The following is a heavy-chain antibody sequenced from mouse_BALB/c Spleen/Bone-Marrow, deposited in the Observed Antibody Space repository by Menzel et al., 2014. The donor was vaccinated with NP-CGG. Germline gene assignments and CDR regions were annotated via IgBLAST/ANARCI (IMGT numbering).Heavy chain of an antibody. CDR3: ARPLYDGYYVAY. Sequence: EVNVVESGGGLVQPGGSLKLSCATSGFTFSDYYMYWVRQTPEKRLEWVAYISNGGSSTYYPDTVKGRFTISRDNAKNTLYLQMSRLKSEDTAMYYCARPLYDGYYVAYWGQGTLVTVSA. CDR1: GFTFSDYY. V-gene: IGHV5-12*02. CDR2: ISNGGSST. D-gene: IGHD2-3*01. J-gene: IGHJ3*01.